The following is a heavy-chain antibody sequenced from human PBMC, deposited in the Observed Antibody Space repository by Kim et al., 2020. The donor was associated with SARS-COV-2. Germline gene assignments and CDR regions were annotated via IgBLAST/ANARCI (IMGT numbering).Heavy chain of an antibody. J-gene: IGHJ4*02. Sequence: GGSLRLSCAASGFTFSNVWMTWVRQAPGKGLEWIGRIKRKIDGGTTDYAAPVKGRFTISRDDSKNTLYLQMNSLEIEDTAIYYCATDFSQNTFYFDYWGQGTLVTVSS. CDR1: GFTFSNVW. D-gene: IGHD3-16*01. CDR3: ATDFSQNTFYFDY. CDR2: IKRKIDGGTT. V-gene: IGHV3-15*01.